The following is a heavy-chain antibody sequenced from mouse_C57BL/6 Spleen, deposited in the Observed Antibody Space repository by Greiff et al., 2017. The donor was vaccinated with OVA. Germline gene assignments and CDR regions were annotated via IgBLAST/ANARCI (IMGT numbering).Heavy chain of an antibody. CDR2: INPGSGGT. J-gene: IGHJ3*01. Sequence: QVQLKQSGAELVRPGTSVKVSCKASGYAFTNYLIEWVKQRPGQGLEWIGVINPGSGGTNYNEKFKGKATLTADKSSSTAYMQLSSLTSEDSAVYFCARVRDYYGNYEGFAYWGQGTLVTVSA. V-gene: IGHV1-54*01. D-gene: IGHD2-1*01. CDR3: ARVRDYYGNYEGFAY. CDR1: GYAFTNYL.